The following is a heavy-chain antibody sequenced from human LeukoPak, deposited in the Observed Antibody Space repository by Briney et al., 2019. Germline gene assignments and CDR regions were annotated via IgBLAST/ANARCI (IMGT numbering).Heavy chain of an antibody. J-gene: IGHJ4*02. CDR1: GFTFSTYC. D-gene: IGHD3-10*01. CDR2: TTSDGSTT. Sequence: GGSLRLSCAASGFTFSTYCMYWVRQAPGKGLVWVTRTTSDGSTTTYADSVKGRFTITRDYAKNTLYLQINSLSDEDTAVYYCARGPRGGTLDFWGQGTLVTVSS. CDR3: ARGPRGGTLDF. V-gene: IGHV3-74*01.